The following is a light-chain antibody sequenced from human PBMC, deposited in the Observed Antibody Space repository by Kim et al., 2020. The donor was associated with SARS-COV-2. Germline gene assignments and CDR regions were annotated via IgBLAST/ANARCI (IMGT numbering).Light chain of an antibody. Sequence: GQSITISCTGTRSDVGDYNLVSWYQHHPGKAPKLMIYEVNRWPSGVSNRFSGSKSGNTASLTISGLQAEDEADYYCCSYAGSSTFVFGGGTQLTVL. J-gene: IGLJ3*02. CDR1: RSDVGDYNL. CDR2: EVN. V-gene: IGLV2-23*02. CDR3: CSYAGSSTFV.